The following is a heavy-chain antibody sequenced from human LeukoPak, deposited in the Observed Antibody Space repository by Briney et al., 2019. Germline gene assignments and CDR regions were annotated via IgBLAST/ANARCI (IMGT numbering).Heavy chain of an antibody. D-gene: IGHD3-16*01. V-gene: IGHV1-2*02. CDR3: ARDIWNLRLIYY. Sequence: GASVKVSCKASGYTFTTYYLHWVRQAPGQGLEWMGWINPNSGDTKYAQNFQGRVTMTGDTSISTAYMELSGLTSDDTAVYYCARDIWNLRLIYYWGQGTLVTVSS. J-gene: IGHJ4*02. CDR1: GYTFTTYY. CDR2: INPNSGDT.